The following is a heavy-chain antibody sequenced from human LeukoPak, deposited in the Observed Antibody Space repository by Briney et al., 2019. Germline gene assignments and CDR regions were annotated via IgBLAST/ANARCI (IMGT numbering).Heavy chain of an antibody. CDR3: ARGQGNGPYYFDY. CDR2: INHSGST. D-gene: IGHD2-8*01. CDR1: GGSFSGYY. V-gene: IGHV4-34*01. J-gene: IGHJ4*02. Sequence: SETLSLTCAVYGGSFSGYYWSWIRQPPGKGLEWIGEINHSGSTNYNPSLKSRVTISVDTSKNQFSLKLSSVTAADTAVYYCARGQGNGPYYFDYWGQGSLVTVSP.